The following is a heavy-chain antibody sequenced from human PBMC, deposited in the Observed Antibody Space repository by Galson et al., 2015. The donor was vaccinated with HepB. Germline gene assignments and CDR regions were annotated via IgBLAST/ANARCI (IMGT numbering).Heavy chain of an antibody. Sequence: SLRLSCAASGFTFSSYGMHWVRQAPGKGLEWVAVIWYDGSNKYYADSVKGRFTISRDNSKNTLYLQMNSLRAEDTAVYYCARGWFPDYGGAGGSDAFDIWGQGTMVTVSS. CDR2: IWYDGSNK. J-gene: IGHJ3*02. CDR3: ARGWFPDYGGAGGSDAFDI. CDR1: GFTFSSYG. V-gene: IGHV3-33*01. D-gene: IGHD4-23*01.